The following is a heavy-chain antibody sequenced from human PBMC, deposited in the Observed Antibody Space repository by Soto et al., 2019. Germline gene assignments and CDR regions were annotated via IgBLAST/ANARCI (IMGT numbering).Heavy chain of an antibody. CDR1: GGTFSSYA. CDR3: ARDRDYGSGSYYMRGDAFDI. D-gene: IGHD3-10*01. J-gene: IGHJ3*02. CDR2: IIPIFGTA. Sequence: SVKVSCKASGGTFSSYAISWVRQAPGQGLEWMGGIIPIFGTASYAQKFQGRVTITADESTSTAYMELSSLRSEDTAVYYCARDRDYGSGSYYMRGDAFDIWGQGTMVTVSS. V-gene: IGHV1-69*13.